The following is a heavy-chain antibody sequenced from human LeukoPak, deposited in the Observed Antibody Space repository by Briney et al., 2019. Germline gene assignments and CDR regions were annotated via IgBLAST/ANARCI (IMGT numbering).Heavy chain of an antibody. CDR1: GFTFSSYG. D-gene: IGHD3-10*01. V-gene: IGHV3-30*02. J-gene: IGHJ3*02. CDR3: AREPSKLWFGELADDAFDI. CDR2: IRYDGSNK. Sequence: GGSLRLSCAASGFTFSSYGMHWVRQAPGKGLEWVAFIRYDGSNKYYADSVKGRFTISRDNSKNTLYLQMNSLRAEDTAVYYCAREPSKLWFGELADDAFDIWGQGTMVTVSS.